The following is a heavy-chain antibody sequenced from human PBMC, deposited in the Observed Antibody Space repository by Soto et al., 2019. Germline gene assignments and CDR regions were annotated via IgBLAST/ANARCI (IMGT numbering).Heavy chain of an antibody. Sequence: EVQLVESGGGLVQPGRSLRLSCAASGFTFDDYAMQWVRQAPGKGLEWVSGISWNSGSIGYADSVKGRFTISRDNAKNSLYLQMNSLRAEDTALYYCAKDGYSSSSGNFDLWGRGTLVTVSS. CDR2: ISWNSGSI. CDR1: GFTFDDYA. J-gene: IGHJ2*01. V-gene: IGHV3-9*01. D-gene: IGHD6-6*01. CDR3: AKDGYSSSSGNFDL.